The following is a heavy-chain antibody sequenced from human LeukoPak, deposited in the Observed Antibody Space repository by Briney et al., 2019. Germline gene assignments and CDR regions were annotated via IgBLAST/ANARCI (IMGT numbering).Heavy chain of an antibody. D-gene: IGHD6-6*01. Sequence: PGGSLRLSCAASGFTFDDYGMSWGRQAPGKGLEWVSGINWNGGSTGYADSVKGRFTISRDNAKNSLYLQMNSLRAEDTALYYCARYHVYSSSSGLGYWGQGTLVTVSS. CDR2: INWNGGST. CDR1: GFTFDDYG. CDR3: ARYHVYSSSSGLGY. J-gene: IGHJ4*02. V-gene: IGHV3-20*04.